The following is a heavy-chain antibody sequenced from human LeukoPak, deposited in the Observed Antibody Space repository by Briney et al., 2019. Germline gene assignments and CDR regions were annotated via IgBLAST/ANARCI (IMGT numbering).Heavy chain of an antibody. CDR3: ARESTYNYADFDS. CDR1: GFTFSTYV. V-gene: IGHV3-33*01. D-gene: IGHD5-18*01. CDR2: VWYDGTIK. J-gene: IGHJ4*02. Sequence: PGGSLRLSCAASGFTFSTYVMHWVRQAPGKGLEWVSLVWYDGTIKYYADSVKGRFTISTDNSKNTLNLQMNSLRAENTAVYYCARESTYNYADFDSWGQGALVTVPS.